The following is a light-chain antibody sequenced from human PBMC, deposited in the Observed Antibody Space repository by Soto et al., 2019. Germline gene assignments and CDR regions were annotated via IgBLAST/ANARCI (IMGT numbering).Light chain of an antibody. CDR2: AAS. J-gene: IGKJ4*01. V-gene: IGKV1-39*01. CDR1: QSISSY. Sequence: DIQMTQSPSSLSASVGDRVTITCRASQSISSYVKWYQQKPGKAPKLLIYAASSLQSGVPSRFSGSGSGTDFTLTISSLQPEEFATDDCQQSYSTPRAFGRGTKVVSK. CDR3: QQSYSTPRA.